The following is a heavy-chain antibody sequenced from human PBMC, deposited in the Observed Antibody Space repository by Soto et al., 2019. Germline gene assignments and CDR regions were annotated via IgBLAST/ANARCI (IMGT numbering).Heavy chain of an antibody. CDR1: GVSITSTDW. V-gene: IGHV4-4*02. CDR3: AGSTADTTLKASSF. J-gene: IGHJ4*02. D-gene: IGHD4-4*01. Sequence: QVQLQESGPGLVKPSETLSLSCAVSGVSITSTDWWSWVRQPPGKGLQWIGEVSLGGGANYNPSLKSQITISVHNSKNQFSLTLNSVTAADTAVYFCAGSTADTTLKASSFWGQGTLVTVSS. CDR2: VSLGGGA.